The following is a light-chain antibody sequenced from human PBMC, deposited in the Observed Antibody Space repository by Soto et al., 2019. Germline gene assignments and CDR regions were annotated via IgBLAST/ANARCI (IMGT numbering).Light chain of an antibody. CDR2: DAS. Sequence: DIQMTQCPSTLSASVGDRVTITCRATESISTWLAWYQQKPGKAPKLLIFDASRLETGVPSRFSGSGSGTEFTLTISSLQPDDFATYYCHQYHNYLWALGQGTKVDIK. CDR1: ESISTW. V-gene: IGKV1-5*01. CDR3: HQYHNYLWA. J-gene: IGKJ1*01.